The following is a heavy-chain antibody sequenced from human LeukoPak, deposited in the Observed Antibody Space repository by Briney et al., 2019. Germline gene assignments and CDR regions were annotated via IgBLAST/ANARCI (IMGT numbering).Heavy chain of an antibody. CDR1: GFTVSSNY. V-gene: IGHV3-66*01. D-gene: IGHD3-22*01. CDR2: IYSGGST. CDR3: AGDRFDPRYYYDSSGYYPYFDY. Sequence: PGGSLRLSCAASGFTVSSNYMSWVRQAPGKGLEWVSVIYSGGSTYYADSVKGRFTISRDNSKNTLYLQMNSLRAEDTAVYYCAGDRFDPRYYYDSSGYYPYFDYWGQGTLVTVSS. J-gene: IGHJ4*02.